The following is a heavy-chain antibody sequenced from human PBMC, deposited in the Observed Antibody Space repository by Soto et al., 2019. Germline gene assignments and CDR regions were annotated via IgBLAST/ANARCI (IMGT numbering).Heavy chain of an antibody. J-gene: IGHJ3*01. CDR2: ISHSGTS. D-gene: IGHD3-9*01. V-gene: IGHV4-4*02. Sequence: QVQLQESGPGLVKPSGTLSLTCAVSGGSISSSHWWTWVSQSPGKGLEYIGEISHSGTSNSNPSLKSQVTLSVDKSKNHFSLTLTSVTAADTAVYYCARVVLTITRGAFDAWGQGTLVIVSS. CDR3: ARVVLTITRGAFDA. CDR1: GGSISSSHW.